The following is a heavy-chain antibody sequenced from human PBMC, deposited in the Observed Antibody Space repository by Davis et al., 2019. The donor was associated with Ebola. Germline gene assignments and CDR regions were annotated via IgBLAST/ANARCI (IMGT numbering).Heavy chain of an antibody. D-gene: IGHD3-3*01. V-gene: IGHV1-2*04. J-gene: IGHJ6*02. Sequence: ASVKVSCKASGYTFTGYYMHWVRQAPGQGLEWMGWINPNRGGTNYAQKFQGWVTMTRDTSISTAYMELSRLRSDDTAVYYCARDRLITIPSRRFLALHYYYYYGMDVWGQGTTVTVSS. CDR3: ARDRLITIPSRRFLALHYYYYYGMDV. CDR1: GYTFTGYY. CDR2: INPNRGGT.